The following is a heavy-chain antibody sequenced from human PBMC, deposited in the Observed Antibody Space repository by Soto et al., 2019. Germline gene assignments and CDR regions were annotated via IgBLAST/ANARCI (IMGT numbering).Heavy chain of an antibody. D-gene: IGHD5-18*01. CDR2: IWYDGSNK. CDR1: GFTFSSYG. Sequence: QVQLVESGGGVVQPGRSLRLSCAASGFTFSSYGMHWVRQAPGKGLEWVAVIWYDGSNKYYADSVKGRFTISRDNSKNTLYLQMNSLRAEDTAVYYCAREKIKGGIQLWFTDYWGQGTLVTVSS. J-gene: IGHJ4*02. CDR3: AREKIKGGIQLWFTDY. V-gene: IGHV3-33*01.